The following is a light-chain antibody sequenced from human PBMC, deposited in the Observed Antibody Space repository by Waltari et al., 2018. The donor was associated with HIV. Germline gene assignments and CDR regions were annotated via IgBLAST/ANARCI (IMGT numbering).Light chain of an antibody. Sequence: SYELTQPPSVSVSPGQTARITCSGDALPKQYAYWYQQKPGQAPVLVIYKDSERPSGIPELCSGSSSGTTVTLTISGVQAEDEADYYCQSADSSGTYWVFGGGTKLTGL. CDR3: QSADSSGTYWV. CDR2: KDS. CDR1: ALPKQY. J-gene: IGLJ3*02. V-gene: IGLV3-25*03.